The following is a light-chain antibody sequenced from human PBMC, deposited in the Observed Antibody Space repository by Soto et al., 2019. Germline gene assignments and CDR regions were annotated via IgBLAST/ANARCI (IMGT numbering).Light chain of an antibody. Sequence: IQMTQSPAARAATACDSVTITCRASQNIDNYVNWYQQTPGKAPKLLVSAASNLQSGVPSRFSGSGSETDFTLTISSLQPEDFATYYCQQSYSTPPTFGGGTKVDIK. J-gene: IGKJ4*01. CDR2: AAS. CDR3: QQSYSTPPT. CDR1: QNIDNY. V-gene: IGKV1-39*01.